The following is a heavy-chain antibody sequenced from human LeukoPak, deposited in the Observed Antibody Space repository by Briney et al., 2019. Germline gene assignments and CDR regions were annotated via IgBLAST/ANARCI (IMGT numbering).Heavy chain of an antibody. CDR2: ISAYNGNT. CDR3: ARGSTYYDFWSGYYADY. V-gene: IGHV1-18*04. J-gene: IGHJ4*02. D-gene: IGHD3-3*01. Sequence: ASVKVSCKTSGYTFTGYYMHWVRQAPGQGLEWMGWISAYNGNTNYAQKLQGRVTMTTDTSTSTAYMELRSLRSDDTAVYYCARGSTYYDFWSGYYADYWGQGTLVTASS. CDR1: GYTFTGYY.